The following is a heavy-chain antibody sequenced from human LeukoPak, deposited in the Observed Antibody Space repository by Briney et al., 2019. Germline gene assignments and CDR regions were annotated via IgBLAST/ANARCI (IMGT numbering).Heavy chain of an antibody. CDR3: ARDGYGGSGRQVSYYYYMDV. V-gene: IGHV1-69*05. CDR2: IIPIFGTA. Sequence: ASVNVSCKASVGTFISYAISWVRQAPGQGREWMGGIIPIFGTANYAQKFQGRVTITTDESTSTAYMELSSLRSEDTAVYYCARDGYGGSGRQVSYYYYMDVWGKGTTVTVSS. J-gene: IGHJ6*03. CDR1: VGTFISYA. D-gene: IGHD3-10*01.